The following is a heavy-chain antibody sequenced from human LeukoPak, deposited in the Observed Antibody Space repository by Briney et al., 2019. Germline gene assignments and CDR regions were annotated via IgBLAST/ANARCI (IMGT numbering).Heavy chain of an antibody. V-gene: IGHV3-30*18. CDR1: GFIFSGSG. D-gene: IGHD3-10*01. CDR2: ISHDESTK. CDR3: AKDRIVISFGDVSKH. Sequence: GGSLRHSCAASGFIFSGSGMHWVRQAPGKGLEWVALISHDESTKHYADSVKGRFTISRDNSKNTLYLQMNNLRVEDTAVYYCAKDRIVISFGDVSKHWGQGTLVTVSS. J-gene: IGHJ1*01.